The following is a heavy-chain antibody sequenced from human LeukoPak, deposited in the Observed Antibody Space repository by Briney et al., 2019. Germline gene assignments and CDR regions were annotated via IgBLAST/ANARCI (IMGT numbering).Heavy chain of an antibody. J-gene: IGHJ4*02. CDR1: GFTFTSYG. D-gene: IGHD3-22*01. Sequence: GRSLRLSCAASGFTFTSYGMHWVRQAPGKGLEWVAIIWYDGSNEFYADSVKGRFTISRDNSKSTLYLQMNSLRAGDTAVYYCAREVLDYFDTSGPVDYWGQGTLVTVSS. V-gene: IGHV3-33*01. CDR2: IWYDGSNE. CDR3: AREVLDYFDTSGPVDY.